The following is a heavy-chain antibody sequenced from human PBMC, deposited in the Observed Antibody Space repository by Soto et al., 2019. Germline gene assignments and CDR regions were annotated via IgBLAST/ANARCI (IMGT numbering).Heavy chain of an antibody. Sequence: QVQLVQSGAEVKKPGASVKVSCKASGYTFTSYGISWVRQAPGQGLAWMGWISAYNGNTNYAQKLQGRVTMTTDTSTSTAYMELRSLRSDDTAVYYCARDGGYCSGGSCYSPSAEYFQHWGQGTLVTVSS. CDR2: ISAYNGNT. D-gene: IGHD2-15*01. CDR3: ARDGGYCSGGSCYSPSAEYFQH. J-gene: IGHJ1*01. CDR1: GYTFTSYG. V-gene: IGHV1-18*01.